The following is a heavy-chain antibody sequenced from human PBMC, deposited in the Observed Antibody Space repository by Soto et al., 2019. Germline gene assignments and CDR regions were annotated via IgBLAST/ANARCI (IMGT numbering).Heavy chain of an antibody. J-gene: IGHJ6*02. D-gene: IGHD4-4*01. CDR1: GFTFGNYA. CDR2: ISGSGEKT. Sequence: EVQLLESGGGLVQPGGSLRLSCAASGFTFGNYAMTWVRQAPGKGLEWVSAISGSGEKTSAAVSVKGRRTISRDNSKNTLYLQLNSLRAEDTAVFYCAKGYTTVIYYGMDVWCQGTTVTVSS. CDR3: AKGYTTVIYYGMDV. V-gene: IGHV3-23*01.